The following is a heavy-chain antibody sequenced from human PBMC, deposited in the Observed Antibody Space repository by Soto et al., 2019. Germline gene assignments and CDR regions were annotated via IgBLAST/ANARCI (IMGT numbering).Heavy chain of an antibody. J-gene: IGHJ4*02. CDR3: ARGEDCGGDCYSGVLGY. V-gene: IGHV1-3*01. Sequence: GASVKVSCKASGGTFSSYAISGVRQAPGQRLEWMGGINASNGNTKYAQKYQGRVTLTRDTSASTAYMELSSLRSEDTAVYYCARGEDCGGDCYSGVLGYWGQGTLVTVSS. CDR2: INASNGNT. CDR1: GGTFSSYA. D-gene: IGHD2-21*01.